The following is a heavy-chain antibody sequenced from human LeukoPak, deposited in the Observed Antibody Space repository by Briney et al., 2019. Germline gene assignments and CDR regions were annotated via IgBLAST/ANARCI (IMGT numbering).Heavy chain of an antibody. J-gene: IGHJ6*02. D-gene: IGHD1-14*01. V-gene: IGHV3-7*01. Sequence: GGSLRLSCAASGFTFSSYWMSWVRQAPGKGLEWVANIKQDGSEKRYVDSVKGRFTISRDNAKNSLYLQMNSLRVEDTAVYYCARAGYYYYYYGMDVWGQGTTVIVSS. CDR2: IKQDGSEK. CDR1: GFTFSSYW. CDR3: ARAGYYYYYYGMDV.